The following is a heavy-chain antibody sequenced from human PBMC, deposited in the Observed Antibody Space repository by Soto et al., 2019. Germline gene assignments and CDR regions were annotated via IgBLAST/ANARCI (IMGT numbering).Heavy chain of an antibody. D-gene: IGHD6-19*01. V-gene: IGHV1-18*01. CDR2: ISAYNGNT. J-gene: IGHJ4*02. CDR3: ARRPSSIAVAGPFDY. Sequence: ETSVKVSCKASGYTFTSYGISWVRQAPGQGLEWMGWISAYNGNTNYAQKLQGRVTMTTDTSTSTAYMELRSLRSDDTAVYYCARRPSSIAVAGPFDYWGQGTLVTVSS. CDR1: GYTFTSYG.